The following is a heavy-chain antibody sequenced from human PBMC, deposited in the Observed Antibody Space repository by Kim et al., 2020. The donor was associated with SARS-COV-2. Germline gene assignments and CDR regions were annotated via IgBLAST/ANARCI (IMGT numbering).Heavy chain of an antibody. CDR3: ARGVRRSKYQLLYYYYYYGMDV. D-gene: IGHD2-2*01. Sequence: ASVKVSCKASGYTFTSYDINWVRQATGQGLEWMGWMNPNSGNTGYAQKFQGRVTMTRNTSISTAYMELSSLRSEDTAVYYCARGVRRSKYQLLYYYYYYGMDVWGQGTTVTVSS. V-gene: IGHV1-8*01. J-gene: IGHJ6*02. CDR1: GYTFTSYD. CDR2: MNPNSGNT.